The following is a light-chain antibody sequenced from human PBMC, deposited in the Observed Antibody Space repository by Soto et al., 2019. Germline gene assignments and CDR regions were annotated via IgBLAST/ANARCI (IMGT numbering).Light chain of an antibody. Sequence: EIVLTQSPATLSLSPGESATLSCRASQSLINYLAWYQQKPGQAPRLLSSDSSNRSTGIPARFSGSGSGRDFTLTISSLEPEDSAIYFCQQRSNWPPLTFGGGTRVEIK. CDR1: QSLINY. V-gene: IGKV3-11*02. J-gene: IGKJ4*01. CDR3: QQRSNWPPLT. CDR2: DSS.